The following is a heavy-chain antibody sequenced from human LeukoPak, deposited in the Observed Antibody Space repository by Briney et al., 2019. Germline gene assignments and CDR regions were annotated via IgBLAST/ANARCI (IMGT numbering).Heavy chain of an antibody. CDR1: GGTFSSYV. V-gene: IGHV1-69*13. D-gene: IGHD3-10*01. CDR2: IIPIFGTA. Sequence: SVKVSCKASGGTFSSYVINWVRQAPGQGLEWMGGIIPIFGTANYAQKFQGRVTITADESTSTAYMELSSLRSEDTAVYYCARGPPYYYGSGSLRYYYYMDVWGKGTTVTISS. J-gene: IGHJ6*03. CDR3: ARGPPYYYGSGSLRYYYYMDV.